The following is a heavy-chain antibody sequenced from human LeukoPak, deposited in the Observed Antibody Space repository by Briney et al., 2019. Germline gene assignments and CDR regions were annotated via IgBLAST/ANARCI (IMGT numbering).Heavy chain of an antibody. CDR3: ASGIVEGGYFSGPVEY. D-gene: IGHD3-22*01. J-gene: IGHJ4*02. CDR2: IFGGGTT. Sequence: GGSRRLSCAASGFTVNSNYMSWVRQAPGKGLEWVSIIFGGGTTFYAYSVKGRFTISRDNSKNTLYLQMTSLRVDDTAVYYCASGIVEGGYFSGPVEYWGQGTLVTVSS. V-gene: IGHV3-53*01. CDR1: GFTVNSNY.